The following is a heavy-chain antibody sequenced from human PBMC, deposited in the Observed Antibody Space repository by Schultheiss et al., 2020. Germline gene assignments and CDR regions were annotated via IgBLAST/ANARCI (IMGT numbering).Heavy chain of an antibody. CDR2: INPNSGGT. Sequence: ASVKVSCKASGYTFTKYFTQWVRQAPGQGLEWMGWINPNSGGTNYAQKFQGRVTMTRNTSISTAYMELSSLRSEDTAVYYCASLSRQVDTAMAHYYYYGMDVWGQGTTVTVSS. D-gene: IGHD5-18*01. CDR1: GYTFTKYF. V-gene: IGHV1-2*02. J-gene: IGHJ6*02. CDR3: ASLSRQVDTAMAHYYYYGMDV.